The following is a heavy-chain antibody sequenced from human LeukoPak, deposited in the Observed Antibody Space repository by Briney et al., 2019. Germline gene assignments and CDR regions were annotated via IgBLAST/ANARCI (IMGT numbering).Heavy chain of an antibody. J-gene: IGHJ4*02. CDR1: GFTFSSYA. Sequence: GGSLRLSCAASGFTFSSYAMSWVRQAPGKGLEWVSAISGSGGSTYYAGSVKGRFTISRDNSKNTLYLQMNSLRAEDTAVYYCAKEPSYDSSGYPIDYWGQGTLVTVSS. CDR2: ISGSGGST. V-gene: IGHV3-23*01. D-gene: IGHD3-22*01. CDR3: AKEPSYDSSGYPIDY.